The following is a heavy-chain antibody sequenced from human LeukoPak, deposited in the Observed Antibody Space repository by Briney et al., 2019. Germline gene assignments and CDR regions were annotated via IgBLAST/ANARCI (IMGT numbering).Heavy chain of an antibody. J-gene: IGHJ3*02. CDR1: GYTFTSYY. D-gene: IGHD6-19*01. CDR3: ARRIAVAGPKGPDAFDI. Sequence: RASVKVSCKASGYTFTSYYMHWVRQAPGQGLEWMGIINPSGGSTSYAQKFQGRVTMTRDMSTSTVYMELSSLRSEDTAVYYCARRIAVAGPKGPDAFDIWGQGTMVTVSS. CDR2: INPSGGST. V-gene: IGHV1-46*01.